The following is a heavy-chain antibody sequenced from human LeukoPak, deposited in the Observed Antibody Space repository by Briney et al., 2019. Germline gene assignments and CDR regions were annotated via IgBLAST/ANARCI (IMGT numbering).Heavy chain of an antibody. CDR1: GFTSTDKQ. Sequence: GGSLRLSCAVSGFTSTDKQMPGAGKPPGKGLKWASVINSGGDTNYADSVKGRFTISRDISKNTVFLQMDNLSSDDTAVYYCVMAPPGDWGLGTLVTVSS. CDR3: VMAPPGD. V-gene: IGHV3-53*01. J-gene: IGHJ4*02. D-gene: IGHD2-21*01. CDR2: INSGGDT.